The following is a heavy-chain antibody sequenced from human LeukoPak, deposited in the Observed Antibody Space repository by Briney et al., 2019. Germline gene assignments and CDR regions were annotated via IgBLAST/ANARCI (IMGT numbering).Heavy chain of an antibody. D-gene: IGHD3-9*01. Sequence: RSQTLSLTCGISGDSVSNNNAAWNWIRQYPSGGLEWLGRTYYRSRWYYDYEVSVKSRISINPDTSKNQFSLHLSSVTPDDTAVYYCTRDAPLRTLTGTRAFDYWGQGSLVTVSS. CDR2: TYYRSRWYY. J-gene: IGHJ4*02. CDR1: GDSVSNNNAA. CDR3: TRDAPLRTLTGTRAFDY. V-gene: IGHV6-1*01.